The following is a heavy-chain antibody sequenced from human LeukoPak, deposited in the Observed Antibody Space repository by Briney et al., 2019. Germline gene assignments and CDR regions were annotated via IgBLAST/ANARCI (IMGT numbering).Heavy chain of an antibody. D-gene: IGHD1-7*01. V-gene: IGHV4-4*09. CDR2: IYTSGST. J-gene: IGHJ5*02. Sequence: PSETLSLTCTVSGGSISSYYWSWIRQPPGKGLEWIGYIYTSGSTNYSPSLKSRVTISVDTSKNQFSLKLSSVTAADTAVYYCARRITGTTWFDPWGQGTLVTVSS. CDR1: GGSISSYY. CDR3: ARRITGTTWFDP.